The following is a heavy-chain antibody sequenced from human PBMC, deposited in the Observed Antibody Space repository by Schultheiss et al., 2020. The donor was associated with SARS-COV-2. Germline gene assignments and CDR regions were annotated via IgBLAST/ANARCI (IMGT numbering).Heavy chain of an antibody. J-gene: IGHJ3*02. V-gene: IGHV4-39*01. CDR2: IYYSGST. D-gene: IGHD2-21*01. CDR3: AGGVVLDAFDI. Sequence: SQTLSLTCTVSGGSISSSSYYWGWIRQPPGKGLEWIGSIYYSGSTYYNPSLKSRVTISVDTSKNQFSLKLSSVTAADTAVYYCAGGVVLDAFDIWGQGTMVTVS. CDR1: GGSISSSSYY.